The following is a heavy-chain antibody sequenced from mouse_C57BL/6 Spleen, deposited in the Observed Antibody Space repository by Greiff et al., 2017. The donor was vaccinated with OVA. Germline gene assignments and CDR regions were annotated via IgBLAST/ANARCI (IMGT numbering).Heavy chain of an antibody. CDR2: ISYDGSN. Sequence: VQLQQSGPGLVKPSQSLSLTCSVTGYSITSGYYWNWIRQFPGNKLEWMGYISYDGSNNYNPSLKNRISITRDTSKNQFFLKLNSVTTEDTATYYCAREVYYGNYVFAYWGQGTLVTVSA. CDR3: AREVYYGNYVFAY. J-gene: IGHJ3*01. V-gene: IGHV3-6*01. CDR1: GYSITSGYY. D-gene: IGHD2-1*01.